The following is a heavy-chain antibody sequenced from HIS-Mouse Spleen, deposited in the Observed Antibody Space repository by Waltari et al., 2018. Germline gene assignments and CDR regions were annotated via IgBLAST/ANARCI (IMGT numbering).Heavy chain of an antibody. V-gene: IGHV4-39*07. J-gene: IGHJ2*01. CDR2: IYYSGST. CDR1: GGPISSSSYY. D-gene: IGHD6-13*01. CDR3: AREIPYSSSWYDWYFDL. Sequence: QLQLQESGPGLVKPSETLSLTRTFSGGPISSSSYYWGRIRQPPGKGLEWIGSIYYSGSTYYNPSLKSRVTISVDTSKNQFSLKLSSVTAADTAVYYCAREIPYSSSWYDWYFDLWGRGTLVTVSS.